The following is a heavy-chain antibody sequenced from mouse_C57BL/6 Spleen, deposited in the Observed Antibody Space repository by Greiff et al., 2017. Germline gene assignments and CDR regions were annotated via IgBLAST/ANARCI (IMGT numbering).Heavy chain of an antibody. J-gene: IGHJ2*01. CDR2: IHPSDSDT. D-gene: IGHD1-1*01. V-gene: IGHV1-74*01. CDR3: AIEDYYGSSLYYFDY. Sequence: QVQLQQPGAELVKPGASVKVSCKASGYTFTSYWMHWVKQRPGQGLEWIGRIHPSDSDTNYNQKFKGNATLTIDQSSSTAYMQLSSLTSEDSAVYYCAIEDYYGSSLYYFDYWGQGTTLTVSS. CDR1: GYTFTSYW.